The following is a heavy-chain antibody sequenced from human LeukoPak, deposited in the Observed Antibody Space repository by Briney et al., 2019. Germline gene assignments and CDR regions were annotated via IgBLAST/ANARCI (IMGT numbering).Heavy chain of an antibody. CDR1: GFTFSSYA. CDR2: ISYDGSNK. Sequence: GGSLRLSCAASGFTFSSYAMHWVRQAPGKGLEWVAVISYDGSNKYYADSVKGRFTISRDNSKNTLYLQMNSLKAEDTAVYYCARVRWELPGDYYGMDVWGQGTTVTVSS. V-gene: IGHV3-30-3*01. D-gene: IGHD1-26*01. J-gene: IGHJ6*02. CDR3: ARVRWELPGDYYGMDV.